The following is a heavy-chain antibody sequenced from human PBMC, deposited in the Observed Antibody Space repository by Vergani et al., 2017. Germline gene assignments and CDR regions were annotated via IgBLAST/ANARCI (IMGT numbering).Heavy chain of an antibody. CDR3: ARQAPGYCSSTSCYRGGYFDL. Sequence: QLQLQESGPGLVKPSETLSLTCTVSGGSISSSSYYWGWIRQPPGKGLEWIGSIYYSGSTYYNPSLKSRVTISVDTAKNQFSLKLSSVTAAATAVYYCARQAPGYCSSTSCYRGGYFDLWGRGTLVTVSS. J-gene: IGHJ2*01. CDR1: GGSISSSSYY. CDR2: IYYSGST. V-gene: IGHV4-39*01. D-gene: IGHD2-2*01.